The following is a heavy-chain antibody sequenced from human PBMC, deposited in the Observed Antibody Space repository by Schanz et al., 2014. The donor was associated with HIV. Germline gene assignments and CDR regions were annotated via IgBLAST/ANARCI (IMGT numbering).Heavy chain of an antibody. D-gene: IGHD1-26*01. Sequence: QVQLVQSGAEVKKPGASVKVSCKASGYTFTSYDINWVRQATGQGLEWMGWMNPNSGNTGYAQKSPGRLTMTRNTSLSTAYMELRRLRSEDTAVYYCASLVGATGLELDYWGQGTLVTVSS. CDR1: GYTFTSYD. J-gene: IGHJ4*02. CDR3: ASLVGATGLELDY. V-gene: IGHV1-8*01. CDR2: MNPNSGNT.